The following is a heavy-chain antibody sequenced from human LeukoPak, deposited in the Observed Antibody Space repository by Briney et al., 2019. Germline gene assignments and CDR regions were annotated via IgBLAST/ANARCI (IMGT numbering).Heavy chain of an antibody. V-gene: IGHV4-30-4*08. Sequence: PSETLSLTCTVSGGSISSGDYYWSWIRQPPGKGLEWIGYIYYSGSTYYNPSLKSRVTISVDTSKNQFSLKLSSVTAADTAVYYCARGGYSYGQAEEFFDYWGQGTLVTVSS. CDR2: IYYSGST. J-gene: IGHJ4*02. CDR3: ARGGYSYGQAEEFFDY. CDR1: GGSISSGDYY. D-gene: IGHD5-18*01.